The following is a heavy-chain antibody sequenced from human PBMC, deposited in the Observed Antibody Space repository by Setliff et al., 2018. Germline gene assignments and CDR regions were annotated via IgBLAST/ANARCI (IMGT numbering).Heavy chain of an antibody. D-gene: IGHD5-18*01. Sequence: ASVKVSCKASGGTFSNIGISWVRQAPGQGLEWMGWISAYNGNTKYARKLQGRVTMATDISTSTAYMELRSLRSDDTAVYYCARGGYSYGYDHGFDIWGQGTMVTVSS. V-gene: IGHV1-18*01. J-gene: IGHJ3*02. CDR3: ARGGYSYGYDHGFDI. CDR1: GGTFSNIG. CDR2: ISAYNGNT.